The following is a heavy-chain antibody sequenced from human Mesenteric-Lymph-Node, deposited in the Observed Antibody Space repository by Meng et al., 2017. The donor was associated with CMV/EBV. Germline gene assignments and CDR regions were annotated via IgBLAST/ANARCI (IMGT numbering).Heavy chain of an antibody. CDR3: ARAHDYGDYEGDY. CDR2: INAYNGNT. J-gene: IGHJ4*02. Sequence: CKASGYTFTSYGISWVRQAPGQGLEWMGWINAYNGNTNYAQMLQGRVTMTRDTSTSTVYMELSSLRSEDTAVYYCARAHDYGDYEGDYWGQGTLVTVSS. V-gene: IGHV1-18*01. D-gene: IGHD4-17*01. CDR1: GYTFTSYG.